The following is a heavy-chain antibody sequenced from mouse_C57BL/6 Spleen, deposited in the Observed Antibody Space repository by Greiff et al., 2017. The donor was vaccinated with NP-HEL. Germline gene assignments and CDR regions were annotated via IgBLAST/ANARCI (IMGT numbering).Heavy chain of an antibody. CDR3: ARWGPYYAMDY. J-gene: IGHJ4*01. CDR2: INPSTGGT. V-gene: IGHV1-42*01. CDR1: GYSFTGYY. Sequence: VQLQQSGPELVKPGASVKIYCKASGYSFTGYYMNWVKQSPEKSLEWIGEINPSTGGTTYNQKFKAKATLTVDKSSSTAYMQLKSLTSEDSAVYYCARWGPYYAMDYWGQGTSVTVSS.